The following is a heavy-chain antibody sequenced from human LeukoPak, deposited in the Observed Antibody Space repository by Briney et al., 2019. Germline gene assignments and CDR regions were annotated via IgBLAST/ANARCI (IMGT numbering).Heavy chain of an antibody. CDR1: GYTFTSYG. Sequence: GASVKVSCKASGYTFTSYGISWVRQAPGQGLEWMGWISAYNGNTNYAQKLQGRVTMTTDTSTSTAYMELRSLRSDDTAVYYCARCPTAGYSSGYLLIEGSYTLDYWGQGTLVTVSS. D-gene: IGHD6-19*01. V-gene: IGHV1-18*01. CDR3: ARCPTAGYSSGYLLIEGSYTLDY. CDR2: ISAYNGNT. J-gene: IGHJ4*02.